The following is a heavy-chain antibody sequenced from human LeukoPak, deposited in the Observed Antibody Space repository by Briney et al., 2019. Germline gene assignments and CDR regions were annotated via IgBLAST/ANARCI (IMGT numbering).Heavy chain of an antibody. J-gene: IGHJ5*02. Sequence: ASVKVSCKASGYTFTSYGISWVRQAPGQGLEWMGWISAYNGNTNYAQKLQGRVTMTTDTSTSTACMELRSLRSDDTAVYYCARDLVITTNWFDPWGQGTLVTVSS. CDR2: ISAYNGNT. CDR1: GYTFTSYG. CDR3: ARDLVITTNWFDP. D-gene: IGHD3-22*01. V-gene: IGHV1-18*01.